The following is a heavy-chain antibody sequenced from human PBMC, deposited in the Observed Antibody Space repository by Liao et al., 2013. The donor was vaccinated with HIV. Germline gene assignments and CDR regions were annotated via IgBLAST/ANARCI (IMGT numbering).Heavy chain of an antibody. CDR3: ARGTVLXSGYRAVDI. D-gene: IGHD3-3*01. Sequence: QLQLQESGPGLVKPSETLSLTCTVSGGSISSGSYYWSWIRQPAGKGLEWIGRIYTSGSTNYNPSLKSRVTISVDTSKNQFSLKLSSVTAADTAVYYCARGTVLXSGYRAVDIWGQGTMVTVSS. CDR1: GGSISSGSYY. CDR2: IYTSGST. V-gene: IGHV4-61*02. J-gene: IGHJ3*02.